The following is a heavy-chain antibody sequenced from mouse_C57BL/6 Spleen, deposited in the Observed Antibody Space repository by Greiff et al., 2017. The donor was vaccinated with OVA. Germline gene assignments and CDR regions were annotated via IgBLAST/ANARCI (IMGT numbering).Heavy chain of an antibody. Sequence: VQLQQSGPELVKPGASVKIPCKASGYTFTDYNMDWVKQSHGKSLEWIGDINPNNGGTIYNQKFKGKATLTVDKSSSTAYMELRSLTSEDTAVYYCARGEIIYYGSSYYFDYWGQGTTLTVSS. CDR3: ARGEIIYYGSSYYFDY. CDR1: GYTFTDYN. D-gene: IGHD1-1*01. J-gene: IGHJ2*01. CDR2: INPNNGGT. V-gene: IGHV1-18*01.